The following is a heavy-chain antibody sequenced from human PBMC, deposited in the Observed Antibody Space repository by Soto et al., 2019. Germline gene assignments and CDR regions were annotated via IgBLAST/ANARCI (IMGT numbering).Heavy chain of an antibody. CDR2: TYYRSKWYN. CDR3: AREALWFGELEIPKYYYYYYMDV. Sequence: SQTLSLTCAISGDSVSSNSAAWNWIRPSPSRGLEWLGRTYYRSKWYNDYAVSVKSRITINPDTSKNQFSLQLNSVTPEDTAVYYCAREALWFGELEIPKYYYYYYMDVWGKGTTVTVSS. D-gene: IGHD3-10*01. V-gene: IGHV6-1*01. J-gene: IGHJ6*03. CDR1: GDSVSSNSAA.